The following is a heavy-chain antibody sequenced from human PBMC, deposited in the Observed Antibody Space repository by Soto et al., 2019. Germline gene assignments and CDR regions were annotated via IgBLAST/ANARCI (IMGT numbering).Heavy chain of an antibody. CDR1: GYSFTSYW. CDR3: DRSLLGFGEPPPVYYNGMDV. CDR2: IDARDSYT. V-gene: IGHV5-10-1*01. D-gene: IGHD3-10*01. J-gene: IGHJ6*02. Sequence: GESLKISCKGSGYSFTSYWISWVRQMPGKGLEWMGRIDARDSYTNYSPAFQGHVTISADKSISTAYLQWSSLKASDTALYYCDRSLLGFGEPPPVYYNGMDVCGQGSTVTAAS.